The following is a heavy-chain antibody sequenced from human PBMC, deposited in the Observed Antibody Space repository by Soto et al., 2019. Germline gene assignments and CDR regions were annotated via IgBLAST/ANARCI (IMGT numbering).Heavy chain of an antibody. Sequence: GPTLVNPTQTLTLTCTFSGFSLSTNGAGVGWIRQSPGKALEWLALIYWDGDQRYSPSLRSRLTITKDTSKNQVVLTMTKVDSVDTATYFCAHRRSTYKTTAGTWFDPWGPGTVVTVSS. D-gene: IGHD6-13*01. J-gene: IGHJ5*02. CDR1: GFSLSTNGAG. CDR2: IYWDGDQ. CDR3: AHRRSTYKTTAGTWFDP. V-gene: IGHV2-5*02.